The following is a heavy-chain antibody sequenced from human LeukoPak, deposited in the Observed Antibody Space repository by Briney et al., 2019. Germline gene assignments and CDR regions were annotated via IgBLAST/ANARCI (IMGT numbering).Heavy chain of an antibody. CDR1: GGSISSYY. D-gene: IGHD6-19*01. CDR3: AVGEAVAGTVY. CDR2: INHSGST. J-gene: IGHJ4*02. Sequence: SETLSLTCTVSGGSISSYYWSWIRQPPGKGLEWIGEINHSGSTNYNPSLKSRVTISVDTSKNQFSLKLSSVTAVDTAVYYCAVGEAVAGTVYWGQGTLVTVSS. V-gene: IGHV4-34*01.